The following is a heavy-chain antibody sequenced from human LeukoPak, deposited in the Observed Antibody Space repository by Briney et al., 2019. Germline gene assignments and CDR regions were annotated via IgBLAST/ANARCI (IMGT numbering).Heavy chain of an antibody. D-gene: IGHD6-13*01. CDR1: GFTFSSYW. CDR3: ASGLVGYDSSKYYYYYYGMDV. CDR2: IKQDGSEK. Sequence: RGSLRLSCAASGFTFSSYWMSWVRQAPGKGLEWVANIKQDGSEKYYVDSVKGRFTISRDNAKNSLYLQMNSLRAEDTAVYYCASGLVGYDSSKYYYYYYGMDVWGQGTTVTVSS. V-gene: IGHV3-7*01. J-gene: IGHJ6*02.